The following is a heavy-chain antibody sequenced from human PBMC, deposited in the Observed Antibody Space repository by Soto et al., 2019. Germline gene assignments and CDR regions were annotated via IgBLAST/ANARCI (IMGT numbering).Heavy chain of an antibody. CDR3: ARAWVAAAGTTFDY. CDR1: GGSFSGYY. CDR2: INHSGST. Sequence: NPSETLSLTCAVYGGSFSGYYWSWIRQPPGKGLEWIGEINHSGSTNYNPSLKSRVTISVDTSKNQFSLKLSSVTAADTAVYYCARAWVAAAGTTFDYWGQGTLVTVSS. D-gene: IGHD6-13*01. V-gene: IGHV4-34*01. J-gene: IGHJ4*02.